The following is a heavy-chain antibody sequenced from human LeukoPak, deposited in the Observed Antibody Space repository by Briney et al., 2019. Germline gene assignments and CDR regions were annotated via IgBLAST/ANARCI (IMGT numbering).Heavy chain of an antibody. D-gene: IGHD3-22*01. J-gene: IGHJ5*02. CDR2: ISGSGGST. CDR1: GFTFSSYA. CDR3: AKARAYYDSSGFYFNWFDP. Sequence: PGGSLRLSCAASGFTFSSYAVSWVRQAPGKGLELVSAISGSGGSTYYADSVKGRFTISRDNSKNTLYLQMNSLRAEDTAVYYCAKARAYYDSSGFYFNWFDPWGQGTLVTVSS. V-gene: IGHV3-23*01.